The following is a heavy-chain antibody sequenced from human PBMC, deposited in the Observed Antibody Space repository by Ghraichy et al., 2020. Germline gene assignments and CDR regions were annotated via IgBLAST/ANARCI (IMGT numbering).Heavy chain of an antibody. CDR3: ARDQDNNTYNWFDP. V-gene: IGHV1-69*04. D-gene: IGHD2-15*01. CDR1: GGTFSSYA. CDR2: IIPILGIA. Sequence: SVKVSCKASGGTFSSYAISWVRQAPGQGLEWMGRIIPILGIANYAQKFQGRVTITADKSTSTAYMELSSLRSEDTAVYYCARDQDNNTYNWFDPWGQGTLVTVSS. J-gene: IGHJ5*02.